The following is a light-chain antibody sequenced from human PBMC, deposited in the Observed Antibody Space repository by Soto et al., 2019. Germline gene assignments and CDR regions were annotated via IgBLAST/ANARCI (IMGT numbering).Light chain of an antibody. V-gene: IGLV3-1*01. Sequence: SYELTQPPSVSVSPGQTASITCSGSKLGDKYACWYQQKPGQSPVLVIYQDSKRPSGIPERFSGYNSGNTATLTIRGTQAMDEADYYCQAWDSSTRVVFGGGTKLTVL. CDR3: QAWDSSTRVV. CDR1: KLGDKY. CDR2: QDS. J-gene: IGLJ2*01.